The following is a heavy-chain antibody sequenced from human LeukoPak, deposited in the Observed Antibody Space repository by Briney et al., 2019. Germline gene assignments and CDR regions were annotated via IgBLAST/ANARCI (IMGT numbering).Heavy chain of an antibody. V-gene: IGHV3-30*18. D-gene: IGHD3-22*01. Sequence: PGGSLRLSCAASGFTFNNYGMHWVRQAPGKGLEWVAVISYDGSNKYYADSVKGRFTISRDNSKNTLYLQMNSLRAEDTAVYYCAKDFGVVVVHWGQGTLVTVSS. J-gene: IGHJ4*02. CDR1: GFTFNNYG. CDR3: AKDFGVVVVH. CDR2: ISYDGSNK.